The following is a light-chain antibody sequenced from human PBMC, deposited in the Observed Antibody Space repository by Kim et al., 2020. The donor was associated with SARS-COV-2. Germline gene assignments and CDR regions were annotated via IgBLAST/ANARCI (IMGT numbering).Light chain of an antibody. CDR2: DNN. CDR1: SSNIGNNY. J-gene: IGLJ2*01. V-gene: IGLV1-51*01. CDR3: GTWDSSLSAGV. Sequence: GKKVTISCSGSSSNIGNNYVSWYQQLPGTAPKLLIYDNNKRPSGIPDRFSGSKSGTAATLGITGLQTGVEADYYCGTWDSSLSAGVFGGGTQLTVL.